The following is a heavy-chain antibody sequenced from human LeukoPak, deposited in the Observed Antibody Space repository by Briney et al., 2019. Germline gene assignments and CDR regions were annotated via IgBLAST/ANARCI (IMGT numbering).Heavy chain of an antibody. CDR3: AREIAARPHYYYYYMDV. CDR2: INHSGRT. J-gene: IGHJ6*03. Sequence: TLSLTCAVYGGSFSGYYWSWIRQPPGKGLEWIGEINHSGRTNYNPSLKSRVTISVDTSKNQFSLKLSSVTAADTAVYYCAREIAARPHYYYYYMDVWGKGTTVTVSS. CDR1: GGSFSGYY. D-gene: IGHD6-6*01. V-gene: IGHV4-34*01.